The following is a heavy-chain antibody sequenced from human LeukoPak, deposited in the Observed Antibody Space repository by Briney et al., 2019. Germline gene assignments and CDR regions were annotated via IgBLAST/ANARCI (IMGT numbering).Heavy chain of an antibody. CDR3: ARSYYYDSSGYYGNWFDP. CDR1: GYTFTGYY. J-gene: IGHJ5*02. Sequence: ASVKVSCKASGYTFTGYYMHWVRQAPGQGLEWMGWINPNSGGTNYAQKFQGRVTMTRDTSISTAYMELSRLRSDDTAVYYCARSYYYDSSGYYGNWFDPWGQGTLVTVSS. D-gene: IGHD3-22*01. V-gene: IGHV1-2*02. CDR2: INPNSGGT.